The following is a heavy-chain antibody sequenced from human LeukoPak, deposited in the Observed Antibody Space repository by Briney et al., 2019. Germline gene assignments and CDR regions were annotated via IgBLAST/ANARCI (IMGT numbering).Heavy chain of an antibody. CDR2: ICHSGST. V-gene: IGHV4-30-2*01. D-gene: IGHD2-2*01. J-gene: IGHJ3*02. CDR3: ARGIVVVPAALLSAFDI. CDR1: GGSISSGGYY. Sequence: SQTLSLTCTVSGGSISSGGYYWSWIRQPPGKGLEWIGYICHSGSTYYNPSLKSRVTISVDRSKNQFSLKLSSVTAADTAVYYCARGIVVVPAALLSAFDIWGQGTMVTVSS.